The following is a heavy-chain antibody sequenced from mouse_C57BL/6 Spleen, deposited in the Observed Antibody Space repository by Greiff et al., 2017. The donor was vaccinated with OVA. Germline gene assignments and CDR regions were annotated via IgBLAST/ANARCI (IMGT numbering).Heavy chain of an antibody. Sequence: EVKLVESGGGLVQPGGSMKLSCVASGFTFSNYWMNWVRQSPEKGLEWVAQIRLKSDNYATHYAESVKGRFTISRDDSKSSVYLQMNNLRAEDTGIYYCTGGITTYFDYWGQGTTLTVSS. CDR2: IRLKSDNYAT. J-gene: IGHJ2*01. CDR3: TGGITTYFDY. V-gene: IGHV6-3*01. CDR1: GFTFSNYW. D-gene: IGHD2-4*01.